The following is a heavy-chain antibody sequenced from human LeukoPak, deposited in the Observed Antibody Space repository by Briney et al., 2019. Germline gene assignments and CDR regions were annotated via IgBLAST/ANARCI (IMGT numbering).Heavy chain of an antibody. CDR3: ARDGQLRNAFDI. V-gene: IGHV4-59*01. Sequence: SETLSLTCTVSGGSINSYYWSWIRQPPGKGLEWIGYIHYSGSTNYNPSLKSRVTISVDTSKNQFSLKLSSVTAADTAEYYCARDGQLRNAFDIWGQGTMLTVSS. J-gene: IGHJ3*02. CDR2: IHYSGST. CDR1: GGSINSYY. D-gene: IGHD5-24*01.